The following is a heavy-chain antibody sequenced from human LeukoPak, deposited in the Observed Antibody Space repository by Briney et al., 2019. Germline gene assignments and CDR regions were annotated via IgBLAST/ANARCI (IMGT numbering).Heavy chain of an antibody. V-gene: IGHV1-18*01. CDR3: ARDHTALMDYYGSGSRNWFDP. D-gene: IGHD3-10*01. Sequence: ASVKVSCKASGYTFTSYGISWVRQAPGQGLEWMGWISAYNGSTNYAQKLQGRVTMTTDTSTSTAYMELRSLRSDDTAVYYCARDHTALMDYYGSGSRNWFDPWGQGTLVTVSS. CDR1: GYTFTSYG. J-gene: IGHJ5*02. CDR2: ISAYNGST.